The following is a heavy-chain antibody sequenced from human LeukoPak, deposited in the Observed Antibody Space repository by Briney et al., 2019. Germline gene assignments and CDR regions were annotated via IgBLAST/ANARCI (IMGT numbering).Heavy chain of an antibody. CDR3: ARGRFLLAY. Sequence: SETLSLTCTVSGGSITSYYWSWIRQPPGKGLEWIGDIYYSGSTNYNPSLKSRVTISVDTSKNQFSLKLSSVTAADTAVYYCARGRFLLAYWGRGTLVTASS. D-gene: IGHD3-3*02. CDR1: GGSITSYY. V-gene: IGHV4-59*01. J-gene: IGHJ4*02. CDR2: IYYSGST.